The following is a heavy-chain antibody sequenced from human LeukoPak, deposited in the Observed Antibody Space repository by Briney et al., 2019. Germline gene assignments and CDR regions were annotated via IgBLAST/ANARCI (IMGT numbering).Heavy chain of an antibody. V-gene: IGHV3-15*01. CDR3: TTDRVYSGYPHDY. J-gene: IGHJ4*02. CDR2: IKSKTDGGTT. Sequence: GGSLRLSCAASGFTFSNAWMSWVRQAPGKGLEWVGRIKSKTDGGTTDYAAPVKGRFTISRDDSKNTLYLQMNSLKTEDTAVYYCTTDRVYSGYPHDYWGQGTLVTVSS. D-gene: IGHD5-12*01. CDR1: GFTFSNAW.